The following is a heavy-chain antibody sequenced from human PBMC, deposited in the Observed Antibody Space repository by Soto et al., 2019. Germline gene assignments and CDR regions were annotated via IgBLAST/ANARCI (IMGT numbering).Heavy chain of an antibody. CDR2: IYSGVST. V-gene: IGHV3-53*01. CDR3: ARGYCSSTSCRGGSMDV. J-gene: IGHJ6*02. Sequence: GGSLRLSCAASGFTVSSNYMSWVRQAPGKGLEWVSVIYSGVSTYYADSVKGRFTISRDNSKNTLYLQMNSLRAEDTAVYYCARGYCSSTSCRGGSMDVWGQGTRVSVSS. CDR1: GFTVSSNY. D-gene: IGHD2-2*01.